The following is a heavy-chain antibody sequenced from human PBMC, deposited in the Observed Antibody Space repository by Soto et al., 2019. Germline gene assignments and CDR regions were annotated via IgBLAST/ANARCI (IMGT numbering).Heavy chain of an antibody. D-gene: IGHD3-16*01. V-gene: IGHV4-4*07. CDR1: GGSISSYY. Sequence: SETLSLTCTVSGGSISSYYWNWIRQPAGEGLEWIGHIYASGSTNYNPSLKSRVTMSVDTSKNQFSLKLSSVTAADTAVYYCVRENTGLRQWFDPWDQGTLVTVSS. CDR3: VRENTGLRQWFDP. CDR2: IYASGST. J-gene: IGHJ5*02.